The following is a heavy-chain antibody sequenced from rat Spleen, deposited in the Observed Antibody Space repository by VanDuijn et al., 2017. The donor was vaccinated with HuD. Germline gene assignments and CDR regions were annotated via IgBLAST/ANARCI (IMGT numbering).Heavy chain of an antibody. J-gene: IGHJ2*01. CDR2: VSSGGNT. V-gene: IGHV2S12*01. CDR3: VKLAGSPGNY. D-gene: IGHD5-1*01. Sequence: QVQLKESGPGLVQPSQTLSLTCTVSGFSLTSDGVSWVRQPPGKGLEWIAAVSSGGNTYYDSTLKSRLSISRDTSKSQVFLKMNSLQAEDTAMYFCVKLAGSPGNYWGQGVMVTVSS. CDR1: GFSLTSDG.